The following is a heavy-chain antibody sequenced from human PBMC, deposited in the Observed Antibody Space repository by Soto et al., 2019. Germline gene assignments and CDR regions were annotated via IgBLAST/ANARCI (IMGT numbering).Heavy chain of an antibody. CDR3: ASHSTTYYDFWSGPGP. J-gene: IGHJ5*02. D-gene: IGHD3-3*01. Sequence: ASVKVSCKASGGTFSSYAISWVRQAPGQGLEWMGGIIPIFGTANYAQKFQGRVTITADESTSTAYMELSSLRSEDTAVYYCASHSTTYYDFWSGPGPWGQGTLVTVSS. CDR1: GGTFSSYA. V-gene: IGHV1-69*13. CDR2: IIPIFGTA.